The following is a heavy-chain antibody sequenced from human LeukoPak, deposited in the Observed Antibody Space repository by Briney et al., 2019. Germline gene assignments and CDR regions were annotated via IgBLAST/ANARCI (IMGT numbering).Heavy chain of an antibody. CDR1: GFTFGSYG. V-gene: IGHV3-30*02. J-gene: IGHJ4*02. CDR2: IRSDGSNK. CDR3: ARALYGSGSYYPYYFDY. Sequence: GGSLRLSCAASGFTFGSYGMHWVRQAPGKGLEWVTFIRSDGSNKYYADSVKGRFTISRDNSKNTLYLQMNTLIADDTAVYYCARALYGSGSYYPYYFDYWGQGTLVTVSS. D-gene: IGHD3-10*01.